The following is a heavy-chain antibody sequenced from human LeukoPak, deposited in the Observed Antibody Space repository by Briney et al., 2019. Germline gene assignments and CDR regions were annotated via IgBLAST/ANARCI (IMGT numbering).Heavy chain of an antibody. CDR1: GGSISSSNW. CDR2: IYHSGST. J-gene: IGHJ6*02. D-gene: IGHD3-10*01. V-gene: IGHV4-4*02. Sequence: SGTLSLTCAVSGGSISSSNWWSWVRQPPGKGLEWIGEIYHSGSTNYNPSLKSRVTISVDKSKNQFSLKLSSVTAADTAVYYCASANYYGSGNWGVWGQGTTVTVSS. CDR3: ASANYYGSGNWGV.